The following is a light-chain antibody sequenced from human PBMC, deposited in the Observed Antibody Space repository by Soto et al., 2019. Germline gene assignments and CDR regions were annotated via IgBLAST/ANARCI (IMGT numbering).Light chain of an antibody. V-gene: IGKV3-15*01. CDR2: GAS. Sequence: EIVMTQSPATLSVSPGERATLSCRASQSVSSNLAWYQQKPGQAPRLLIYGASTRATGIPARFSGSVSGTELTLTIRSLQSEDFAVYYCQQYNNWPFTFGPGTKVDIK. CDR1: QSVSSN. J-gene: IGKJ3*01. CDR3: QQYNNWPFT.